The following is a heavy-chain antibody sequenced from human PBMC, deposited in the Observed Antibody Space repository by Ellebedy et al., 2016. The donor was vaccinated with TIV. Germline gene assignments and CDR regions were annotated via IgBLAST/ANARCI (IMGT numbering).Heavy chain of an antibody. Sequence: PGGSLRLSCQGSGYTFTDYWIGWVRQMPGRGLEWMGIIYPGDSDTRYSPSSEGQVTISADKSISTAYLQWSSLKAPDTAMYYCARHDYGGQGGLDFWGQGTLVTVSS. D-gene: IGHD4-17*01. CDR2: IYPGDSDT. V-gene: IGHV5-51*01. CDR3: ARHDYGGQGGLDF. CDR1: GYTFTDYW. J-gene: IGHJ4*02.